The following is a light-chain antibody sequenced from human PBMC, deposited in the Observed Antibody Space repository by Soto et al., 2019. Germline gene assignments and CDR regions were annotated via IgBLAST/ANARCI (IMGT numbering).Light chain of an antibody. V-gene: IGKV3-11*01. Sequence: VVLRQSLAALSLTPGERATLSCRASQSISTYLAWYQQKPGQAPRLLIYDASNRAPGIPARFSGSGSGTDFTLTISSLEAEDFAVYYCKQRRDWLITFGEGTRLEI. CDR1: QSISTY. CDR3: KQRRDWLIT. J-gene: IGKJ5*01. CDR2: DAS.